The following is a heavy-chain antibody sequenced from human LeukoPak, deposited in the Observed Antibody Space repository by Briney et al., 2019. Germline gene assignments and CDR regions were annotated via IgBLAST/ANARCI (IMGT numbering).Heavy chain of an antibody. D-gene: IGHD6-19*01. Sequence: ASVKVSSKVSGYTLTELSMHWVRQAPGKGLEWMGGFDPEDGETIYAQKFQGRVTMTEDTSTDTAYMELSSLRSEDTAVYYCATDRYSSGWYDVGDAFDIWGQGTMVTVSS. CDR2: FDPEDGET. V-gene: IGHV1-24*01. CDR1: GYTLTELS. CDR3: ATDRYSSGWYDVGDAFDI. J-gene: IGHJ3*02.